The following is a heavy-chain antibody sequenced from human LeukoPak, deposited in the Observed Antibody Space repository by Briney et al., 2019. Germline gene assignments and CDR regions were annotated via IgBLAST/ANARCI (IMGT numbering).Heavy chain of an antibody. J-gene: IGHJ4*02. CDR1: GYTFTGYY. CDR2: INPNSGGT. Sequence: ASVTVSFKASGYTFTGYYMHWVRQAPGQGLEWMGWINPNSGGTNYAQKFQGRVTMTRDTSISTAYMELSRLRSDDTAVYYCARVGGYGGNFDYWGQGTLVTVSS. CDR3: ARVGGYGGNFDY. D-gene: IGHD4-23*01. V-gene: IGHV1-2*02.